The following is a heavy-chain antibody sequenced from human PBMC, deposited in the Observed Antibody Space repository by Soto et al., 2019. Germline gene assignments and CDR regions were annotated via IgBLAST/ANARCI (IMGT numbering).Heavy chain of an antibody. Sequence: QVQLVQSGAEVKKPGASVKVSCKASGYTFTSYGISWVRQAPGQGLEWMGWISAYNGNTNYAQKLQGRVTMTTDTSTSTADMELRSLRSDDTAVYYCARDHGVDTAMVTNFDYWGQGTLVTVSS. D-gene: IGHD5-18*01. CDR3: ARDHGVDTAMVTNFDY. CDR2: ISAYNGNT. CDR1: GYTFTSYG. V-gene: IGHV1-18*01. J-gene: IGHJ4*02.